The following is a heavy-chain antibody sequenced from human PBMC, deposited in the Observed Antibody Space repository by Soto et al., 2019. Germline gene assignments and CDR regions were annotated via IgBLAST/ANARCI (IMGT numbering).Heavy chain of an antibody. CDR2: IDPSDSYT. CDR3: ARHATYYDILSCYSFYY. CDR1: GYSFTSYW. V-gene: IGHV5-10-1*04. D-gene: IGHD3-9*01. J-gene: IGHJ4*02. Sequence: GGSLKISCKGSGYSFTSYWISWVRQMPGKGLEWMGRIDPSDSYTRYSPSFQGQVTISADKSTSTAYLQWSSLKASDTAMYYCARHATYYDILSCYSFYYWGQGPLVTVSS.